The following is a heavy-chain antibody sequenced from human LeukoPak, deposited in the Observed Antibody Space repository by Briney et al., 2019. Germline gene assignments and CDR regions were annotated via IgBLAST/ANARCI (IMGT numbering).Heavy chain of an antibody. J-gene: IGHJ6*02. CDR3: ARDYWDYYDSSGYYPNYCYYGMDV. D-gene: IGHD3-22*01. CDR2: ISSSSSYI. V-gene: IGHV3-21*01. Sequence: PGGSLRLSCAASGFTFSSYSMNWVRQAPGKGLEWVSSISSSSSYIYYADSVKGRFTISRDNAKNSLYLQMNSLRAEDTAVYYCARDYWDYYDSSGYYPNYCYYGMDVWGQGTTVTVSS. CDR1: GFTFSSYS.